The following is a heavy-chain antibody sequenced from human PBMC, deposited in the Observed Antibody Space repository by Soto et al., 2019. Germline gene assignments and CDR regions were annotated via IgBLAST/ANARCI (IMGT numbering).Heavy chain of an antibody. Sequence: GGSLRLSCAASGFTFSDYYMSWIRQAPGKGLEWVSYISSSSSTINYADSVKGRFTISRDNAKNSLYLQMNSLRAEDTAVYYCARDPYRIAVAGGEFDYWGQGTLVTVSS. J-gene: IGHJ4*02. CDR1: GFTFSDYY. CDR3: ARDPYRIAVAGGEFDY. V-gene: IGHV3-11*04. D-gene: IGHD6-19*01. CDR2: ISSSSSTI.